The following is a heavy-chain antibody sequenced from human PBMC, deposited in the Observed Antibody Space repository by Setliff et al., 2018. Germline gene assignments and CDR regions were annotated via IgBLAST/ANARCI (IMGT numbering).Heavy chain of an antibody. J-gene: IGHJ4*02. V-gene: IGHV3-23*01. CDR1: GFTFSSDA. D-gene: IGHD3-10*01. CDR2: ISGNGGNT. Sequence: PGGSLRLSCAASGFTFSSDAMSWVRQAPGKGLEWVSAISGNGGNTYYPDSVKGRFTISRDNSKNTLYLQMNSLRAEDTAVYCCANFRSGLNFNYWGQGTLVTVSS. CDR3: ANFRSGLNFNY.